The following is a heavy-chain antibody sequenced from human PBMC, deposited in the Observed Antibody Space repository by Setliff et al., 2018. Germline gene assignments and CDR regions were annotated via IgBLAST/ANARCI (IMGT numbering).Heavy chain of an antibody. V-gene: IGHV3-74*01. J-gene: IGHJ4*02. CDR1: GFTFDVSG. D-gene: IGHD2-2*01. CDR2: INSDGSTT. Sequence: SLRLSCGTSGFTFDVSGMSWVRQAPGRGLVWASRINSDGSTTNYADSVKGRFTISRDNAKNTLYLQVNSLRAEDTAVYYCVRGYCSSSSCYGTMGYWGQGTLVTVSS. CDR3: VRGYCSSSSCYGTMGY.